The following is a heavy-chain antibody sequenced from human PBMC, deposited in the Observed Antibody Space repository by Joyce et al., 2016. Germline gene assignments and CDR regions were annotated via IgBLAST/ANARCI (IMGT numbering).Heavy chain of an antibody. Sequence: QELLVQYGAEVKKPGASVTVSCKATGYTFTGQYVHWVRQAPGQGPEWMGWLNPNIGDTKYAGTFPSRVTMATDTSTSTAYMELSRLTSDYTAVYYCARMRCYNHDCYVWFYGLWGRGRPVAVST. J-gene: IGHJ2*01. D-gene: IGHD2/OR15-2a*01. CDR2: LNPNIGDT. V-gene: IGHV1-2*02. CDR3: ARMRCYNHDCYVWFYGL. CDR1: GYTFTGQY.